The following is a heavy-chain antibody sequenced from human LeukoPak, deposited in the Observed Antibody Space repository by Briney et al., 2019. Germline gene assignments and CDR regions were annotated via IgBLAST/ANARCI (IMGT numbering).Heavy chain of an antibody. Sequence: GASGKVSCKASGYTFTDYYLHWVRQAPGQGLECMGWVNPNSGGTHYAQKFQGRVTMTRDTSISTAYMELSRLRSDDTAVYYCARDRDCSSTNCYEWPAYWGQGTLVTVSS. CDR2: VNPNSGGT. CDR1: GYTFTDYY. V-gene: IGHV1-2*02. J-gene: IGHJ4*02. D-gene: IGHD2-2*01. CDR3: ARDRDCSSTNCYEWPAY.